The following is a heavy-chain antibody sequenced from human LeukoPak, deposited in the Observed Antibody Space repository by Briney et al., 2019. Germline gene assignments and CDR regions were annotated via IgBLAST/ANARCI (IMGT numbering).Heavy chain of an antibody. CDR3: ARDLFDSSGYYGVLYYFDY. J-gene: IGHJ4*02. V-gene: IGHV1-2*02. Sequence: ASVKVSCKASGYTFTGYYMHWVRQAPGQGLEWMGWINPNSGGTNYAQKFQGRVTMIRDTSISTAYMELSRLRSDDTAVYYCARDLFDSSGYYGVLYYFDYWGQGTLVTVSS. CDR1: GYTFTGYY. D-gene: IGHD3-22*01. CDR2: INPNSGGT.